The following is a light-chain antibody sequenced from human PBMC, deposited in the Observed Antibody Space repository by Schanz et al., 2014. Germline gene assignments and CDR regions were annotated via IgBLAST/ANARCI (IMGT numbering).Light chain of an antibody. CDR3: SSYTSSPSGV. V-gene: IGLV1-44*01. CDR1: SSNIGSNN. J-gene: IGLJ3*02. Sequence: QSVLTQPPSASGTPGQRVTISCSGSSSNIGSNNVYWYQQLPGTAPKLLIYDNNNRPSGVPDRFSGSKSGTSASLAITGLQAEDEADYYCSSYTSSPSGVFGGGTKLTVL. CDR2: DNN.